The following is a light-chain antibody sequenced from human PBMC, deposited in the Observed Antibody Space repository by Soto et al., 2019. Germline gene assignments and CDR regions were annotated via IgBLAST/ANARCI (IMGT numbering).Light chain of an antibody. V-gene: IGLV9-49*01. CDR1: SGYSNYK. Sequence: QPVLTQPPSASASLGASVTLTCTLSSGYSNYKVDWYQQRPGKGPRFVMLVGTGGIVGSKGDGIPDRFSVLGSGLNRYLTIKNIQEEDESDYHCGADHGSGSNFVVFGGGTKLTVL. CDR3: GADHGSGSNFVV. CDR2: VGTGGIVG. J-gene: IGLJ2*01.